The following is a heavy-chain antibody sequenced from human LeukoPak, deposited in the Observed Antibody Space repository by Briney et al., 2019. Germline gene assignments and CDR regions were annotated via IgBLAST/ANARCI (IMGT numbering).Heavy chain of an antibody. Sequence: GESPKISCKGSEYSFTRYWIGWVRQMPGKGLEWMGIIYPDDSDTRYSPSFQGQVTISADKSINTAYLQWSSLKASDTAIYYCARQGYRSSRDFWGQGTLVTVFS. J-gene: IGHJ4*02. D-gene: IGHD6-13*01. CDR2: IYPDDSDT. CDR1: EYSFTRYW. V-gene: IGHV5-51*01. CDR3: ARQGYRSSRDF.